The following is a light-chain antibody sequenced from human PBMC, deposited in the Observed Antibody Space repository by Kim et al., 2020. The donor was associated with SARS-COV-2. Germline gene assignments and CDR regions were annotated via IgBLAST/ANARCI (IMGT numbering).Light chain of an antibody. V-gene: IGKV1-5*03. CDR3: QHYSRFPYT. CDR2: LAS. J-gene: IGKJ2*01. Sequence: GDRVTITCRASENIGTCLAWFQQIPGLAPTLLIYLASTLETGVPSRFSGTVSGTAFSLSITSLQPADFATYYCQHYSRFPYTFC. CDR1: ENIGTC.